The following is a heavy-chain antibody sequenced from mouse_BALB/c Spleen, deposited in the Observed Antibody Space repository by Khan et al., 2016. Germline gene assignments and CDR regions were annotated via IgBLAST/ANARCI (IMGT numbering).Heavy chain of an antibody. CDR1: GYTFTSYW. Sequence: VQLQESGAELARPGASVKLSCKASGYTFTSYWMQWVKQRPGQGLEWIGAIYPGDGDTRYTQKFKGKATLTADKSSSTAYLQLSSLSSEESADYYCASYYGSSYDYFDYWGQGTTLTVAS. J-gene: IGHJ2*01. CDR3: ASYYGSSYDYFDY. V-gene: IGHV1-87*01. D-gene: IGHD1-1*01. CDR2: IYPGDGDT.